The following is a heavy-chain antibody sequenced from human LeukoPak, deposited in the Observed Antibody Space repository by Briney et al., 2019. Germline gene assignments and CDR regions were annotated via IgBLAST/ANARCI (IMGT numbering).Heavy chain of an antibody. Sequence: SVKVSCKASGGTFSSYAISWVRQAPGQGLEWMGRIIPILGIANYAQKFQGRVTITADESTSTAYMELSSLRSEDTAVYYCGSGGGNPFDYWGQGTLVTVSS. CDR2: IIPILGIA. CDR1: GGTFSSYA. D-gene: IGHD4-23*01. V-gene: IGHV1-69*04. CDR3: GSGGGNPFDY. J-gene: IGHJ4*02.